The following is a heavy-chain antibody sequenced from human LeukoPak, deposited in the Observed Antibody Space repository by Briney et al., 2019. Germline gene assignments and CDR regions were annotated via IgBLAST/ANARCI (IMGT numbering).Heavy chain of an antibody. CDR1: GGSITSYY. CDR3: ARGSGWLPDC. J-gene: IGHJ4*02. Sequence: PSETLSLTCTISGGSITSYYWSWIRQPPGKGLEWIGYIYYSGNTSYNPSLKSRVTISVDTSKNEFSLQLTSVTAADTAVYYCARGSGWLPDCWGQGTLVTVSS. CDR2: IYYSGNT. V-gene: IGHV4-59*01. D-gene: IGHD6-19*01.